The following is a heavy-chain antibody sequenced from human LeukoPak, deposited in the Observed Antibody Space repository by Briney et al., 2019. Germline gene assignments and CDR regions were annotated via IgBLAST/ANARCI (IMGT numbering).Heavy chain of an antibody. Sequence: PSETLSLTCTVSGGSNSSYYWSWIRQPAGKGLEWIGRIYTSGSTNYNPSLKSRVTMSVDTSKNQFSLKLSSVTAADTAVYYCARGPNEYSSSYPLDYWGQGTLVTVSS. V-gene: IGHV4-4*07. CDR1: GGSNSSYY. CDR3: ARGPNEYSSSYPLDY. J-gene: IGHJ4*02. D-gene: IGHD6-6*01. CDR2: IYTSGST.